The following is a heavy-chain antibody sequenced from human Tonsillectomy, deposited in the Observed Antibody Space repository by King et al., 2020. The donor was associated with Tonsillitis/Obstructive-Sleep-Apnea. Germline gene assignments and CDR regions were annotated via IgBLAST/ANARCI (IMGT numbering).Heavy chain of an antibody. CDR3: AWGPPVGAQTPYYYYGMDV. J-gene: IGHJ6*02. D-gene: IGHD1-26*01. CDR2: ISSRGSTI. Sequence: VQLVESGGGLVQPGGSLRLSCAASGFSFSTYEMNWVRQAPGKGLEWVSYISSRGSTIYYEDSVKGRFTISRDNAKNSLYLQMNNLRAEDTAVYYCAWGPPVGAQTPYYYYGMDVWGQGTTVTVSS. V-gene: IGHV3-48*03. CDR1: GFSFSTYE.